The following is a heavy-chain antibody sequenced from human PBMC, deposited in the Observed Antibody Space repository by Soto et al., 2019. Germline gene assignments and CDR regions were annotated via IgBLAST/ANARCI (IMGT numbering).Heavy chain of an antibody. CDR2: ISYDGSNK. CDR1: GFTFSSYA. Sequence: TGGSLRLSCAASGFTFSSYAMHWVRQAPGKGLEWVAVISYDGSNKYYADSVKGRFTISRDNSKNTLYLQMNSLRAEDTAVYYCARDRKQLVRVMWFDPWGQGTLVTVSS. D-gene: IGHD6-6*01. J-gene: IGHJ5*02. V-gene: IGHV3-30-3*01. CDR3: ARDRKQLVRVMWFDP.